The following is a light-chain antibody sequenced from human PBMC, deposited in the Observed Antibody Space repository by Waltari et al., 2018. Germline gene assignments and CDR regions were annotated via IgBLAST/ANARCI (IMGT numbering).Light chain of an antibody. Sequence: SVLSQPPSASGTPGQRVSIPCSGSASNIGSDTVNWDPNLPGTAPKLLIYRDNLRPSGVPDRFSGSKSGTSASLAISGLQSEDEADYFCTAWDSSLKGLLFGGGTRLTVL. V-gene: IGLV1-44*01. CDR2: RDN. J-gene: IGLJ2*01. CDR1: ASNIGSDT. CDR3: TAWDSSLKGLL.